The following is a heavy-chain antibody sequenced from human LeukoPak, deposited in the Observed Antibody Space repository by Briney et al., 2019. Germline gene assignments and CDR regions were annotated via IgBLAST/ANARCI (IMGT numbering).Heavy chain of an antibody. CDR3: ARGASGSGSSPKYYYYYYMDV. J-gene: IGHJ6*03. Sequence: SETLSLTCSVYGGSCSGYYWSWIRQPPGKGLEWIGGINHSGSTNYNPSLRSRVTISVNTSKNQFSLKLSSVTAADTAVYYCARGASGSGSSPKYYYYYYMDVWGKGTTVTVSS. V-gene: IGHV4-34*01. CDR1: GGSCSGYY. D-gene: IGHD3-10*01. CDR2: INHSGST.